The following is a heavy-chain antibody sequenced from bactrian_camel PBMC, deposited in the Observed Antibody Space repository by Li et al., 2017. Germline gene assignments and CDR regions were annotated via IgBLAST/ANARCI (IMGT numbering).Heavy chain of an antibody. D-gene: IGHD1*01. CDR1: GFEFSNSY. J-gene: IGHJ4*01. CDR3: VRDGATSAGLWFDY. V-gene: IGHV3S9*01. Sequence: HVQLVESGGGLVRPGGSLRLSCATSGFEFSNSYMHWVRQVPGKELEWISSIDTGGSTYYADSVWGRFTISRDVAKNTVYLQMNSLKPDDTAVYYCVRDGATSAGLWFDYWGQGTQVTVS. CDR2: IDTGGST.